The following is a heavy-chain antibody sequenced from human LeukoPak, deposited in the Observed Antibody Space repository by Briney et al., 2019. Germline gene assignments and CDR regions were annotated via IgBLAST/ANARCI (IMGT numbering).Heavy chain of an antibody. V-gene: IGHV3-23*01. J-gene: IGHJ6*03. CDR3: AKDSLYCSGGSCRDLYYYYMDV. Sequence: GGSPRLSCAASGFTFNSYAMSWVRQAPGKGLEWVSLISGDGGSTYYADSVKGRFTISRDNSKNTLYLQMNSLRAEDTAVYYCAKDSLYCSGGSCRDLYYYYMDVWGKGTTVTVSS. CDR2: ISGDGGST. D-gene: IGHD2-15*01. CDR1: GFTFNSYA.